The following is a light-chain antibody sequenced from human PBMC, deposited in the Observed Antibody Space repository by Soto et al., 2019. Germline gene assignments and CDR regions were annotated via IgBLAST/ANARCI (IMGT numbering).Light chain of an antibody. CDR1: QSVSSNY. Sequence: EIVLTQSPGTLSLSPGERATLSCRASQSVSSNYLAWYQQKPGQAPRLLIYGASSRATGIPDRFSGSESGTDFTLTISRLEPEDFAVYFCQQYGSSPWTFGQGTKVEI. CDR3: QQYGSSPWT. V-gene: IGKV3-20*01. J-gene: IGKJ1*01. CDR2: GAS.